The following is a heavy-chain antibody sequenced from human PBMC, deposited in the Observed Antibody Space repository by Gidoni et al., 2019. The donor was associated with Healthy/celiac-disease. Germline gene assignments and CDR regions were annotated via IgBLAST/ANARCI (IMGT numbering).Heavy chain of an antibody. CDR2: INHSGST. CDR3: AIRNEYGSGSRVGYFDY. J-gene: IGHJ4*02. Sequence: QVQLQQWGAGLLKPSETLSLTCAVYGGSFSGYYWSWIRQPPGKGLEWIGEINHSGSTNYNPSLKSRVTISVDTSKNQCSLKLSSVTAADTAVYYCAIRNEYGSGSRVGYFDYWGQGTLVTVSS. D-gene: IGHD3-10*01. V-gene: IGHV4-34*01. CDR1: GGSFSGYY.